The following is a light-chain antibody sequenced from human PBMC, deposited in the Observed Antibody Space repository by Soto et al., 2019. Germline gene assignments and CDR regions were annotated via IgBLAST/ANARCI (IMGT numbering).Light chain of an antibody. V-gene: IGLV1-51*02. CDR3: GTWDSSPRALYV. CDR2: ENN. J-gene: IGLJ1*01. CDR1: SSNIGNNY. Sequence: QSVLTQPPSVSAAPGQKVTISCSGSSSNIGNNYVSWYQQLPGTAPKLLIYENNKRPSGIPDRFSGSKSGTSATLGITGLQTGDEADYYCGTWDSSPRALYVFGTVTEVTDL.